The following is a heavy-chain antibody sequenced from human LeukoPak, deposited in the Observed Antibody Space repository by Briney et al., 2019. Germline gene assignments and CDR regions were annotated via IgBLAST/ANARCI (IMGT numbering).Heavy chain of an antibody. Sequence: PGGSLRLSCAASGFTFGSYAMSWVRQSPGKGLEWVSTISGRGDSTYYADSEKGRFTNFRDSSKLYLHMNSLRAEDTAVYYCARSFYYSDSSDFHYVFGYWGQGTLVTVSS. CDR3: ARSFYYSDSSDFHYVFGY. V-gene: IGHV3-23*01. CDR1: GFTFGSYA. CDR2: ISGRGDST. J-gene: IGHJ4*02. D-gene: IGHD3-22*01.